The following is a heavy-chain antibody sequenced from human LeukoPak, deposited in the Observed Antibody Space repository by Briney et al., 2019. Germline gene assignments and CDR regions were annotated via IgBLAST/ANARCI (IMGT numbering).Heavy chain of an antibody. J-gene: IGHJ5*02. CDR3: ARDNYAGANWFDP. D-gene: IGHD1-7*01. CDR2: IIPIFGTA. V-gene: IGHV1-69*05. Sequence: ASVTVSCKASGGTFSSYAISWVRQAPGQGLEWVGGIIPIFGTANYAQKFQGRVTITTDESTSTAYMELSSLRSEDTAVYYCARDNYAGANWFDPWGQGTLVTVSS. CDR1: GGTFSSYA.